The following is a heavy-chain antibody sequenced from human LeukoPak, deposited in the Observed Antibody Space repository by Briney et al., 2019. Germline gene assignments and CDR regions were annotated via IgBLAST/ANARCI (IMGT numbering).Heavy chain of an antibody. Sequence: GGSLRLSCAASGFTFSSYGMHWVRQAPGKGLEWVAVISYDGSNKYYADSVKGRFTISRDNPKNTLYLQMNSLRAEDTAVYYCATGIAVAGRGDFDYWGQGTLVTVSS. D-gene: IGHD6-19*01. CDR1: GFTFSSYG. V-gene: IGHV3-30*03. J-gene: IGHJ4*02. CDR3: ATGIAVAGRGDFDY. CDR2: ISYDGSNK.